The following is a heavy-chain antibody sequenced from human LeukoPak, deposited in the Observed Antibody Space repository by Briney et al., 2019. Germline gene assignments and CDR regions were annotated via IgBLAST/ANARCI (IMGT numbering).Heavy chain of an antibody. D-gene: IGHD3-22*01. J-gene: IGHJ4*02. CDR2: VYHSGST. V-gene: IGHV4-30-2*01. Sequence: SETLSLTCTVSGGSISSGGYYWSWIRQPPGKGLEWIGYVYHSGSTYYNPSLKSRATISVDRSKNQFSLKLSSVTAADTAVYYCARVDYYDSSGYYRDYWGQGTLVTVSS. CDR1: GGSISSGGYY. CDR3: ARVDYYDSSGYYRDY.